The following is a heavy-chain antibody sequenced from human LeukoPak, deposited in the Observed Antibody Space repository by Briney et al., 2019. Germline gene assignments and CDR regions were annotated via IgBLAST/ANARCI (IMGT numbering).Heavy chain of an antibody. CDR2: IYYSGST. J-gene: IGHJ4*02. D-gene: IGHD5-18*01. CDR3: ARRTETTMVSDY. CDR1: GGSISSYY. V-gene: IGHV4-59*08. Sequence: SETLSLTCTVSGGSISSYYWGWIRQPPGEGLEWIGYIYYSGSTNYNPSLKSRVTISVDTSKNQFSLKLSSVTAADTAVYYCARRTETTMVSDYWGQGTLVTVSS.